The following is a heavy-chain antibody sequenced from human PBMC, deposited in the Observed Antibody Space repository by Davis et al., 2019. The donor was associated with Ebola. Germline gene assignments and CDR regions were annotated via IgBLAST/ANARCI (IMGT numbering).Heavy chain of an antibody. CDR1: GITLSSHW. Sequence: PGGSLRLSCAVSGITLSSHWMSWVRQAPGRGLEWVANINTDGSEKYHLDSVKGRFTISKDNAKNSVYLQMNSLRAEDTAVYYCARASAFSGNDLPGGAFDIWGQGTMVTVSS. J-gene: IGHJ3*02. V-gene: IGHV3-7*01. D-gene: IGHD1-1*01. CDR3: ARASAFSGNDLPGGAFDI. CDR2: INTDGSEK.